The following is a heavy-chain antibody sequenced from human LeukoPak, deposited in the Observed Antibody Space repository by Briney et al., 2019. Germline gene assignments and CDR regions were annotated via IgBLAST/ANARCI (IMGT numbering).Heavy chain of an antibody. Sequence: PSETLSLTCTVSGGSISSYYWSWIRQPPGKGLEWIGYIYYSGSTNYNPSLKSRVTISVDKSKNQFSLKLSSVTAADTAVYYCARDVYYYGSNWFDPWGQGTLVTVSS. J-gene: IGHJ5*02. D-gene: IGHD3-10*01. V-gene: IGHV4-59*12. CDR3: ARDVYYYGSNWFDP. CDR2: IYYSGST. CDR1: GGSISSYY.